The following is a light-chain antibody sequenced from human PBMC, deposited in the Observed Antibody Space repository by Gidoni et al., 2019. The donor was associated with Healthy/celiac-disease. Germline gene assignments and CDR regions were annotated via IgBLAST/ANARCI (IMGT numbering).Light chain of an antibody. V-gene: IGLV2-14*01. CDR3: SSYTSSSTVV. J-gene: IGLJ2*01. Sequence: QPALTQPASVPGSPGQSITISCTGTSSDVGAYNYVSWYQQHPGKAPKLMIYEVSNRPSGVSNRFSGSKSGNTASLTISGLQAEDEADYYCSSYTSSSTVVFGGGTKLTVL. CDR2: EVS. CDR1: SSDVGAYNY.